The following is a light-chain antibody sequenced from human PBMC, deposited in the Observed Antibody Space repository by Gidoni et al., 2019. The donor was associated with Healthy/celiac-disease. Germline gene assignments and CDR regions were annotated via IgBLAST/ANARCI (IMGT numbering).Light chain of an antibody. CDR1: SSNVGGYNY. J-gene: IGLJ2*01. Sequence: QSALTQPASVSGSPGQSLPISCTGTSSNVGGYNYVSWYQQHPGKAPKLMIYEVSNRPSGVPDRFSGSKSGNTASLTISGLQAEDEADYYCSSYTSSSTNVVFGGGTKLTVL. V-gene: IGLV2-14*01. CDR3: SSYTSSSTNVV. CDR2: EVS.